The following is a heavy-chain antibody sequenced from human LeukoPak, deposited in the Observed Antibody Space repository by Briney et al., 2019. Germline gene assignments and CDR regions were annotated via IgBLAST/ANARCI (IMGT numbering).Heavy chain of an antibody. J-gene: IGHJ4*02. V-gene: IGHV4-4*07. CDR1: GGSISSYY. CDR3: ARPQVGPTTHFNY. CDR2: IYTSGS. D-gene: IGHD1-26*01. Sequence: SETLSLTCTVSGGSISSYYWSWIRQPAGKGLEWIGRIYTSGSNYNPSLKSRVTMSVDTSKNQFSLKLSSVTAADTAVYYCARPQVGPTTHFNYWGQGTLVTVSS.